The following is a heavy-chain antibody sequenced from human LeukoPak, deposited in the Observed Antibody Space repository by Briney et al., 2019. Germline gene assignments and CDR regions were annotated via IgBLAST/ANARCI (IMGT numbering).Heavy chain of an antibody. J-gene: IGHJ4*02. CDR1: GDSITGYF. Sequence: SETLSLTCTVFGDSITGYFLNWVRQPPGKGLEWIGHIYKIGTTNYNPSLKSRLTISADTSKNQFSLQLRSVTAADTAVYYCVIGVGWQPDYWGQGALVTVSS. D-gene: IGHD2-15*01. V-gene: IGHV4-59*01. CDR3: VIGVGWQPDY. CDR2: IYKIGTT.